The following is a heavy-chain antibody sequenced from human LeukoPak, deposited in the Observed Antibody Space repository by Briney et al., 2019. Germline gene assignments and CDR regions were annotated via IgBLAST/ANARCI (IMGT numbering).Heavy chain of an antibody. CDR2: ISYDGSNK. J-gene: IGHJ4*02. D-gene: IGHD3-3*01. CDR3: ARDFTIFGVVPGMEIDY. CDR1: GFTFSSYA. Sequence: GRSLRLSCAASGFTFSSYAMHWVRQAPGKGLEWVAVISYDGSNKYYADSVKGRFTISRDNSKNTLYLQMNSLRAEDTAVYYCARDFTIFGVVPGMEIDYWGQGTLVTVSS. V-gene: IGHV3-30-3*01.